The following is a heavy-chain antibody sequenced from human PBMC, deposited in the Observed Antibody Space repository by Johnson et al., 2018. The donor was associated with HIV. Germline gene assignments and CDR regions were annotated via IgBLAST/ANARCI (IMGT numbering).Heavy chain of an antibody. CDR2: ISWNSGRI. V-gene: IGHV3-9*01. CDR1: GFTFDDYV. Sequence: VQLVESGGGLVQPGRSLRLSCAASGFTFDDYVMHWVWQAPGKGLEWVSGISWNSGRIGYADSVEGRFTLSRDNAKNSLYLQMNSLEAEDTAVYYCAREKGIAARPLDAFDIWGQGTMVTVSS. CDR3: AREKGIAARPLDAFDI. D-gene: IGHD6-6*01. J-gene: IGHJ3*02.